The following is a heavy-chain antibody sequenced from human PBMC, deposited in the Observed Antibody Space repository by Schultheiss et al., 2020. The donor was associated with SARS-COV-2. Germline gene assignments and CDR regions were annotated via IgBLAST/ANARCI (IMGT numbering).Heavy chain of an antibody. CDR1: GGSISSYY. V-gene: IGHV4-59*01. Sequence: SETLSLTCTVSGGSISSYYWSWIRQPPGKGLEWLATIFYTGNTFYNPSLMSRVTVSIDTSKNQFSLKLSSVTAADTAVYYCARAGSVGCSSTSCSYGMDVWGQGTTVTVSS. D-gene: IGHD2-2*01. CDR2: IFYTGNT. J-gene: IGHJ6*02. CDR3: ARAGSVGCSSTSCSYGMDV.